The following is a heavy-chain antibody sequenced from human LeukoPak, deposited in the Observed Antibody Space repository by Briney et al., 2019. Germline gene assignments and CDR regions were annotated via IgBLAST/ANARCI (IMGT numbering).Heavy chain of an antibody. CDR3: ARVEQYSSSCQIDY. Sequence: PSETLSLTCTVSGGSISSGGYYWSWIRQHPGKGLEWIGYIYYSGSTYYNPSLKSRVTISVDTSKNQFSLKLSSVTAADTAVYYCARVEQYSSSCQIDYWGQGTLVTVSS. CDR1: GGSISSGGYY. V-gene: IGHV4-31*03. CDR2: IYYSGST. D-gene: IGHD6-13*01. J-gene: IGHJ4*02.